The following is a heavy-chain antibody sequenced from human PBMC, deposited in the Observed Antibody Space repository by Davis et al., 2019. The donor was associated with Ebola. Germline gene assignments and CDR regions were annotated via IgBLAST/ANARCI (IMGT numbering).Heavy chain of an antibody. V-gene: IGHV4-61*02. Sequence: PSETLSLTCTVSGGSISSGSYYWSWIRQPAGKGLEWIGRIYTSGSTNYTPSLKSRVTMSVDTSKNQFSLKLSSVTAADTAVYYCALDRSGYYWDSNAFDIWGQGTMVTVSS. CDR2: IYTSGST. D-gene: IGHD3-22*01. CDR1: GGSISSGSYY. CDR3: ALDRSGYYWDSNAFDI. J-gene: IGHJ3*02.